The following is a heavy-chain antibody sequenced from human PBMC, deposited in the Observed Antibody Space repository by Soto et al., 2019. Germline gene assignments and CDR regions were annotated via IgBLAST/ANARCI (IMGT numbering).Heavy chain of an antibody. CDR2: ISGTGDGT. D-gene: IGHD5-18*01. V-gene: IGHV3-23*01. Sequence: PGGSLRLSCAASGLTFRSYAFSWVRQAPGKGLEWVSAISGTGDGTDYADSVKGRFTVSRDNFKNTMYLQMSSLRVEDTAVYYCAGPGYSSQDFWGQGTLVTVSS. CDR3: AGPGYSSQDF. J-gene: IGHJ4*02. CDR1: GLTFRSYA.